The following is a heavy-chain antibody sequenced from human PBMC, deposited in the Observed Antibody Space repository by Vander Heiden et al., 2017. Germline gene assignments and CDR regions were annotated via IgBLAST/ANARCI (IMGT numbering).Heavy chain of an antibody. V-gene: IGHV3-73*02. CDR2: IRSKANSYAT. Sequence: EVQLVESGGGLVQPGGSLQLPCAASGFTSSGSAMHWVRQASGKGVEWVGRIRSKANSYATAYAASVKGRFTISRDDSKNTAYLQMNSLKTEDTAVYYCTRRNSGPHADDYWGQGTLVTVSS. J-gene: IGHJ4*02. CDR1: GFTSSGSA. CDR3: TRRNSGPHADDY. D-gene: IGHD5-12*01.